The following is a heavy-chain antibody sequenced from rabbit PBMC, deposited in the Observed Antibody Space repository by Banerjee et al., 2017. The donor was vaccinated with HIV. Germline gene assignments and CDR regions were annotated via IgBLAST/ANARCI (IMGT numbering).Heavy chain of an antibody. V-gene: IGHV1S40*01. D-gene: IGHD7-1*01. CDR1: GFDLSSGYD. CDR3: ARNTGITDYNL. Sequence: QSLEESGGDLVKPEGSLTLTCKASGFDLSSGYDMCWVRQAPGKGLEWIACITSSGYTAYASWAKGRFTISKTSSTTVTLQITSLTAADTATYFCARNTGITDYNLWGPGTLVTVS. CDR2: ITSSGYT. J-gene: IGHJ4*01.